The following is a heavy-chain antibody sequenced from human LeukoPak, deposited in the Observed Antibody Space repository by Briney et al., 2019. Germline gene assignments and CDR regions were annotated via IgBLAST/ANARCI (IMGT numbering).Heavy chain of an antibody. V-gene: IGHV3-7*01. Sequence: LEWKANIKEDGSENYYVDSVKGRFTISRDGAKNSLYLQMNSARADETAVYHCARAQNLDYWGQGTLVTVSS. CDR3: ARAQNLDY. J-gene: IGHJ4*02. CDR2: IKEDGSEN.